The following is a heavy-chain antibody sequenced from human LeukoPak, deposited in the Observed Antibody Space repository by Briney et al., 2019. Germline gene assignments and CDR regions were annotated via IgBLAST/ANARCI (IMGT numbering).Heavy chain of an antibody. D-gene: IGHD3-10*01. CDR3: ASSFHGSGRYYTVY. V-gene: IGHV5-10-1*01. CDR1: GNSFTSYW. Sequence: GESLKISCKGSGNSFTSYWISWVRQMPGKGLEWMGRIDPSDSYTHYSPSFEGHVSISADKSISTAYLQWGSLKASDTAMYYCASSFHGSGRYYTVYWGQGTLVTVSS. J-gene: IGHJ4*02. CDR2: IDPSDSYT.